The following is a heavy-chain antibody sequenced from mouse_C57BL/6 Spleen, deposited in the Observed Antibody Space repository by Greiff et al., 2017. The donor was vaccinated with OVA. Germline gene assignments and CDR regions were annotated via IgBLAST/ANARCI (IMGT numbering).Heavy chain of an antibody. D-gene: IGHD1-1*01. CDR3: AREDLTTVVATRLWYFDV. CDR1: GFTFSDYG. CDR2: ISSGSSTI. J-gene: IGHJ1*03. Sequence: DVQLVESGGGLVKPGGSLKLSCAASGFTFSDYGMHWVRQAPEKGLEWVAYISSGSSTIYYADTVKGRFTISRDNAKNTLFLQMTSLRSEDTAMYYCAREDLTTVVATRLWYFDVWGTGTTVTVSS. V-gene: IGHV5-17*01.